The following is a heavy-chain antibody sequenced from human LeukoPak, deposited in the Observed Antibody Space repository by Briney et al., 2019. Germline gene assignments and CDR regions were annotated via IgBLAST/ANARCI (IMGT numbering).Heavy chain of an antibody. CDR3: ARWGNYCDRSGSYFQH. CDR1: GFTFDDYG. CDR2: INWNGGGT. Sequence: PGGSLRLSCAASGFTFDDYGMSWVRQAPGKGLEWVSSINWNGGGTGYADSVKGRFTISRDNAKNSLYLQIKSLRAEDTALYYCARWGNYCDRSGSYFQHWGRGTLVTVSS. J-gene: IGHJ1*01. D-gene: IGHD3-22*01. V-gene: IGHV3-20*04.